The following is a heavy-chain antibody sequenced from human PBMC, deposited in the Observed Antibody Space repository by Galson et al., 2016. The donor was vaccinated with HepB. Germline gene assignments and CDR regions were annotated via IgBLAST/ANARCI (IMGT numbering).Heavy chain of an antibody. CDR1: GFTFSNYA. Sequence: SLRLSCAASGFTFSNYAMSWVRQAPGKGLEWVSGISGSGDSTFYADSVKGRFMIFRDNSKNTVYLQMNTLRVDDTATYYCAKDIRSSVTGWGKLDAFDVWGQGTMVTVSS. V-gene: IGHV3-23*01. J-gene: IGHJ3*01. CDR2: ISGSGDST. CDR3: AKDIRSSVTGWGKLDAFDV. D-gene: IGHD3-16*01.